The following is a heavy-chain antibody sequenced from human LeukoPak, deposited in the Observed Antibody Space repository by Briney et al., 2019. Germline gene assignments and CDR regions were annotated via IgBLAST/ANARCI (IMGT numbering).Heavy chain of an antibody. Sequence: SQTLSLTCTASGGSISSGDYYWSSIRQPPGKGLEWIGYIYHTGSFHYNPSLKSCGTTPVDTSKNQFSLNLRSVTAADTAVYFCGRESRIVGTTSVWYYFDYWGQGTLVTVSS. J-gene: IGHJ4*02. D-gene: IGHD1-26*01. CDR2: IYHTGSF. CDR3: GRESRIVGTTSVWYYFDY. V-gene: IGHV4-30-4*01. CDR1: GGSISSGDYY.